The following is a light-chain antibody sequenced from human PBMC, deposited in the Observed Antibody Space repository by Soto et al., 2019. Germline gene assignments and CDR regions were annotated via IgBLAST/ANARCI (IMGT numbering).Light chain of an antibody. CDR3: QAYGSSLFT. CDR2: GAS. J-gene: IGKJ3*01. CDR1: QSVSSSY. V-gene: IGKV3-20*01. Sequence: EIVLTQSPGTLSLSPGERATLSCRASQSVSSSYLAWYQQKPGQAPGLLIYGASSMATGIPDRFSGSGAGTDFTSTDSRLESEDFAVYYCQAYGSSLFTFGPGTKVDIK.